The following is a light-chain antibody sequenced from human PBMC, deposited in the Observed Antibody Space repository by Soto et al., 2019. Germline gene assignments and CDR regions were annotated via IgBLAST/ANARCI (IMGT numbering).Light chain of an antibody. J-gene: IGKJ5*01. V-gene: IGKV3-20*01. Sequence: EIVLTQSPGTLSLSPGERATLSCRASHSVSSSYLAWYQQKPGQAPRLLIYGASSRATGIPDRFSGSGSGTEFPLPISRLEPEDFAVYYCQQYGSSPPITFGQGTRLEIK. CDR2: GAS. CDR1: HSVSSSY. CDR3: QQYGSSPPIT.